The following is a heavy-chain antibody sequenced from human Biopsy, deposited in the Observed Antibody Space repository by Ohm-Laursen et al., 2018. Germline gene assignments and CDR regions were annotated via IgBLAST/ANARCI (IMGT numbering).Heavy chain of an antibody. CDR3: ARDIVTGVDYLDD. D-gene: IGHD7-27*01. Sequence: SLRLSCAASGFTFSSYWMSWVRQAPGKGLEWVANINPDESEKYYADSVKGRFTISRDNAKNSLYLQMSSLRAEDTAIYYCARDIVTGVDYLDDWGQGTLVTVSS. CDR2: INPDESEK. J-gene: IGHJ4*02. CDR1: GFTFSSYW. V-gene: IGHV3-7*01.